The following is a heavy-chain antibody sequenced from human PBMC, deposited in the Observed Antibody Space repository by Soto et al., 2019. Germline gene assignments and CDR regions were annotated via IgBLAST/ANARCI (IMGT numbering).Heavy chain of an antibody. Sequence: PGGSLRLSCAASGFTFDDYTMHWVRQAPGKGLEWVSLISWDGGSTYYADSVKGRFTISRDNSKNSLYLQMNSLRTEDTALYYCARNPYYDSSGYYINYFDYWGQGTLVTVSS. J-gene: IGHJ4*02. V-gene: IGHV3-43*01. CDR3: ARNPYYDSSGYYINYFDY. CDR2: ISWDGGST. CDR1: GFTFDDYT. D-gene: IGHD3-22*01.